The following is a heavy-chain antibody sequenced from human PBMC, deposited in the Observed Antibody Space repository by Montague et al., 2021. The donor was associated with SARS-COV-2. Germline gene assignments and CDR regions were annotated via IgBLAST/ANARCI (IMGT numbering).Heavy chain of an antibody. Sequence: SETRSLTCAVYAASFSGFFWSWTRQPPGKGLEWAAEINDRGDSNSNYNPSPGSRVTISADTSKNSFSLKLRSVTAADTAVYYCARWDPQTLTVISLRGKSAIDSWGQGTLVTVSS. D-gene: IGHD4-11*01. V-gene: IGHV4-34*01. CDR3: ARWDPQTLTVISLRGKSAIDS. CDR1: AASFSGFF. J-gene: IGHJ5*01. CDR2: INDRGDSNS.